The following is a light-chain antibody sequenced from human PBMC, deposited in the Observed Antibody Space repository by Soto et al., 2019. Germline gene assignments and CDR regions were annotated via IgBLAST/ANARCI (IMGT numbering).Light chain of an antibody. CDR3: QQFVSSPLT. CDR1: QSVSNNY. CDR2: GTS. J-gene: IGKJ4*01. Sequence: EIVLTQSPGTLSLSPGERATLSCRASQSVSNNYLAWYQQKPGQAPRLLIYGTSNRATGIPDRFSGSGSGTSFTLTISRLEPEDFAVYYCQQFVSSPLTFGGGTKVDIK. V-gene: IGKV3-20*01.